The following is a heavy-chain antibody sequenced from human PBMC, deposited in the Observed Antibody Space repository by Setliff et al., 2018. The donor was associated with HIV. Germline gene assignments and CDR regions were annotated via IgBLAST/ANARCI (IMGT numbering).Heavy chain of an antibody. CDR2: INPNSGGT. CDR3: ARQAQPLYYYDSSGPTGGDWFDP. Sequence: ASVKVSCKASGYTFTGYYMHWVRQAPGQGLEWMGWINPNSGGTNYAQKFQGRVTMTRDTSISTAYMELSRLRSDDTAVYYCARQAQPLYYYDSSGPTGGDWFDPWGQETLVTVSS. CDR1: GYTFTGYY. V-gene: IGHV1-2*02. J-gene: IGHJ5*02. D-gene: IGHD3-22*01.